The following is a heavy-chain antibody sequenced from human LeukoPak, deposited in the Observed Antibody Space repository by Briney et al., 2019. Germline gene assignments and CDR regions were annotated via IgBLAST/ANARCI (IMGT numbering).Heavy chain of an antibody. CDR1: GCSIRSGDYY. CDR2: IYYSGST. J-gene: IGHJ4*02. CDR3: AGGYSGYDSVTDY. Sequence: PSQTLSLTCTVSGCSIRSGDYYWSWMRQPPGNGLEWIGYIYYSGSTYYNPSLKSRVTISVDTSKNQFSLKLSSVTAADTAVYYCAGGYSGYDSVTDYWGQGTLVTVSS. V-gene: IGHV4-30-4*01. D-gene: IGHD5-12*01.